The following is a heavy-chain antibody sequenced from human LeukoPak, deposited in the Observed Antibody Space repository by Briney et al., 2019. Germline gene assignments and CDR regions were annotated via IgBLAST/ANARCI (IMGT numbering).Heavy chain of an antibody. V-gene: IGHV5-51*01. J-gene: IGHJ3*02. CDR3: ARTEWELLSAFDI. CDR1: GCSFTSYW. D-gene: IGHD1-26*01. CDR2: IYSGDSDT. Sequence: GESLKISCKGSGCSFTSYWIGWVRQMPGKGLEWMGIIYSGDSDTRYSPSFQGQVTISADKSISTAYLQWSSLKASDTAMYYCARTEWELLSAFDIWGQGTMVTVSS.